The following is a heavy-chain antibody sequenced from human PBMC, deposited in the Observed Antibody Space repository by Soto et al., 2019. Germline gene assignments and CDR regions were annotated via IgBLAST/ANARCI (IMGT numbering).Heavy chain of an antibody. CDR1: GGTFSSYT. Sequence: QVQLVQSGAEVKKPGSSVKASCKASGGTFSSYTISWVRQAPGQGLEWMGRIIPILGIANYAQKFQGRVTITADKSTSTAYMELSSLRSEDTAVYYCARAGIAAAGLDYWGQGTLVTVSS. J-gene: IGHJ4*02. D-gene: IGHD6-13*01. CDR2: IIPILGIA. V-gene: IGHV1-69*02. CDR3: ARAGIAAAGLDY.